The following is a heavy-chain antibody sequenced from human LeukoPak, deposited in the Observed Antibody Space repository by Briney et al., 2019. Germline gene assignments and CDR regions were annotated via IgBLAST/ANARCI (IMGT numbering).Heavy chain of an antibody. V-gene: IGHV1-69*05. Sequence: ASVKVSCKASGGTFSSYAISWVRQAPGQGLEWMGGIIPIFGTANYAQKFQGRVTITTDESTSTAYMELSSLRSEDTAVYYCASSYYYDSSGYYYVASSAVYYYMDVWGKGTTVTVSS. CDR3: ASSYYYDSSGYYYVASSAVYYYMDV. CDR1: GGTFSSYA. D-gene: IGHD3-22*01. J-gene: IGHJ6*03. CDR2: IIPIFGTA.